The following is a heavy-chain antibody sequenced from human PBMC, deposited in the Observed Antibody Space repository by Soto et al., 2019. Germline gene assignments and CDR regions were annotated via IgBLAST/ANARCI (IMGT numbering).Heavy chain of an antibody. CDR3: ASRTGDYSAFDI. J-gene: IGHJ3*02. Sequence: PGGSLRLSCAASGFTFSSYSINWVRQAPGKGLEWVSSISSSRSYIYYADSVKGRSTITRDNAKNSLYLKMNSLRAEDTAVYYCASRTGDYSAFDIWGHGTMVTVSS. D-gene: IGHD4-17*01. CDR2: ISSSRSYI. V-gene: IGHV3-21*01. CDR1: GFTFSSYS.